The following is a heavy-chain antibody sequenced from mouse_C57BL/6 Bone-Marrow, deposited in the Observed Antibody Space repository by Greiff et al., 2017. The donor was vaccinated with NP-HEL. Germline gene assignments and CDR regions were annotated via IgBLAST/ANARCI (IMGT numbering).Heavy chain of an antibody. CDR3: ARHDEAWFAY. CDR1: GFTFSSYG. CDR2: ISSGGSYT. J-gene: IGHJ3*01. V-gene: IGHV5-6*01. Sequence: DVHLVESGGDLVKPGGSLKLSCAASGFTFSSYGMSWVRQTPDKRLEWVATISSGGSYTYYPDSVKGRFTISRANAKNTLYLQMSSLKSEDTAMYYCARHDEAWFAYWGQGTLVTVSA.